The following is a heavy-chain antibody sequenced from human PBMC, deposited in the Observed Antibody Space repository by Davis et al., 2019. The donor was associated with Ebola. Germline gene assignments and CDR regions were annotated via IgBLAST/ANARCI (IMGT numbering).Heavy chain of an antibody. J-gene: IGHJ6*04. CDR3: ARQESIAVEDGMDV. Sequence: MPSETLSLTCTVSGGSISSSSYYWGWIRQPPGKGLEWIGSIYYSGSTYYNPSLKSRVTISVDTSKNQFSLKLSSVTAADTAVYYCARQESIAVEDGMDVWGKGTTVTVSS. D-gene: IGHD6-19*01. CDR1: GGSISSSSYY. CDR2: IYYSGST. V-gene: IGHV4-39*01.